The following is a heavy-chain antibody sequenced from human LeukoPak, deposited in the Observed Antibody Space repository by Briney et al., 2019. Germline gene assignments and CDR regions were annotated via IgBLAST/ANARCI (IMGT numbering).Heavy chain of an antibody. D-gene: IGHD2-2*01. CDR1: GDSVSSNSVT. CDR2: TYYRSTWYN. CDR3: ARRLTQYDCFDP. J-gene: IGHJ5*02. Sequence: SQTLSLTRAISGDSVSSNSVTWNWIRQSPSRGLEWLGRTYYRSTWYNDYAVSVRGRITVNPDTSKNQFSLHLNSVTPEDTAVYYCARRLTQYDCFDPWGQGILSPSPQ. V-gene: IGHV6-1*01.